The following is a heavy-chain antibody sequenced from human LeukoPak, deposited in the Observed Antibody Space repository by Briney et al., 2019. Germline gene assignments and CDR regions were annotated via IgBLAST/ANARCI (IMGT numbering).Heavy chain of an antibody. J-gene: IGHJ4*02. D-gene: IGHD3-9*01. CDR2: IKSKTDGGTT. CDR3: TTDYDILPLQD. Sequence: GGSLRLSCAASGFTFSNAWMSWVHQAPGKGLEWVGRIKSKTDGGTTDYTAPVKGRFTISRDDSKNTLYLQVNSLKTEDTAVYYCTTDYDILPLQDWGQGTLVTVSS. V-gene: IGHV3-15*01. CDR1: GFTFSNAW.